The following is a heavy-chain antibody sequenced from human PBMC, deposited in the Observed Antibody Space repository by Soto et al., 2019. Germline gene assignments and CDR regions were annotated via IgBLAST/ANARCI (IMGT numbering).Heavy chain of an antibody. D-gene: IGHD6-19*01. Sequence: ASVKVSCKASGYTFTSYYMHWVRQAPGQGLEWMGWISANNGNTNYAQKLQGRVTMTTDTSTSTAYMELRSLRSDDTAVYYCARVGSLEQWLVPYYWGQGTLVTVSS. J-gene: IGHJ4*02. CDR2: ISANNGNT. CDR1: GYTFTSYY. CDR3: ARVGSLEQWLVPYY. V-gene: IGHV1-18*04.